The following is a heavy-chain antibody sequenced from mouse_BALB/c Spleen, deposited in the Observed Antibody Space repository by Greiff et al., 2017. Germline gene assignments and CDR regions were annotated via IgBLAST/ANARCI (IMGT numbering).Heavy chain of an antibody. CDR2: IDPANGNT. J-gene: IGHJ2*01. V-gene: IGHV14-3*02. D-gene: IGHD1-1*01. CDR1: GFNIKDTY. CDR3: APDYYGSSYFDY. Sequence: DVKLQESGAELVKPGASVKLSCTASGFNIKDTYMHWVKQRPEQGLEWIGRIDPANGNTKYDPKFQGKATITADTSSNTAYLQLSSLTSEDTAVYYCAPDYYGSSYFDYWGQGTTLTVSS.